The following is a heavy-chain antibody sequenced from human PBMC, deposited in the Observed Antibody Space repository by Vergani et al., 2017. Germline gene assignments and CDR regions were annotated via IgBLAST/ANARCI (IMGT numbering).Heavy chain of an antibody. CDR3: GGKRRACRAAYCHSYDF. CDR1: GDSVISTDYH. D-gene: IGHD2-15*01. V-gene: IGHV4-39*01. Sequence: QVQLQESGPGLVKPSETLSLTCTVSGDSVISTDYHWGWIRQPPGKGLEWIGSMDYSGSTSYNPSLESRISISFETPKNQFSLRLTSVTAADTAVYYCGGKRRACRAAYCHSYDFWGPGTLVGVSS. CDR2: MDYSGST. J-gene: IGHJ4*02.